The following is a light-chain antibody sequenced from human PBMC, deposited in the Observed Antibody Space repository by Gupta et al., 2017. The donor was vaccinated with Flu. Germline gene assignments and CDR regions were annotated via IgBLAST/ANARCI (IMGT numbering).Light chain of an antibody. CDR2: RVS. Sequence: VTLGVPTSSTCRSSQVLVFHDGNSYLHWFQQKPGQAPRRLIYRVSYRDSGVPDRFSGSGSGTDFTLKISSVEAEDVGIYYCMQFARYPWAFGQGTTLEIK. CDR1: QVLVFHDGNSY. V-gene: IGKV2-30*01. CDR3: MQFARYPWA. J-gene: IGKJ1*01.